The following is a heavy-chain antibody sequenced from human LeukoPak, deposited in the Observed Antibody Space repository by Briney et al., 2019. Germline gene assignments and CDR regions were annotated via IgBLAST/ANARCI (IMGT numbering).Heavy chain of an antibody. Sequence: ASVKVSCKASGYTFTGYYIHWVRQAPGQGLEWMGWINPNSGGTNYAQKFQGRVTMTRDTSISTAYMELSRLRSDDTAVYYCARGPITIFGVVIDYWGQGTLVTVSS. CDR1: GYTFTGYY. CDR3: ARGPITIFGVVIDY. D-gene: IGHD3-3*01. J-gene: IGHJ4*02. V-gene: IGHV1-2*02. CDR2: INPNSGGT.